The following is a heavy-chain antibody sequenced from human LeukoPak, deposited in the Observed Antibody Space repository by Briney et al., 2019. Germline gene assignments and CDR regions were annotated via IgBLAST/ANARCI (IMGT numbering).Heavy chain of an antibody. CDR3: ARGGMTTVTYIDY. CDR1: GFTFSSYA. Sequence: PEGSLRLSCAASGFTFSSYAMHWVRQAPGKGLEYVSAISSNGGSTYYANSVKGRFTISRDNSKNTLYLQMGSLRAEDMAVYYCARGGMTTVTYIDYWGQGTLVTVSS. V-gene: IGHV3-64*01. J-gene: IGHJ4*02. CDR2: ISSNGGST. D-gene: IGHD4-17*01.